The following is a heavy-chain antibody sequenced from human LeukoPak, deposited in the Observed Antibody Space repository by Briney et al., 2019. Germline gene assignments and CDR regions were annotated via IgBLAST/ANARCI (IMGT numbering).Heavy chain of an antibody. CDR2: ISGSGGST. J-gene: IGHJ4*02. D-gene: IGHD6-13*01. Sequence: GGSLRLSCAASGFTFSSYAMSWVRQAPGKGLEWVSAISGSGGSTYCADSVKGRFTISRDNSKNTLYLQMNSLRAEDAAVYYCAKDLGMYSSSWYGIPAGDYWGQGTLVTVSS. V-gene: IGHV3-23*01. CDR1: GFTFSSYA. CDR3: AKDLGMYSSSWYGIPAGDY.